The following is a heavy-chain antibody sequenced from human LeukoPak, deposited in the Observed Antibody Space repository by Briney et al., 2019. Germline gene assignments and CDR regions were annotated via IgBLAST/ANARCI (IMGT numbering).Heavy chain of an antibody. V-gene: IGHV4-34*01. D-gene: IGHD3-9*01. CDR3: ARDLYILSGNWFDP. CDR2: INHSGST. J-gene: IGHJ5*02. Sequence: PSETLSLTCAVYGGSFSGYYWSWIRQPPGKGLEWIGEINHSGSTNYNPSLKSRVTISVDTSKNQFSLKLSSVTAADTAVYYCARDLYILSGNWFDPWGQGTLVTVSS. CDR1: GGSFSGYY.